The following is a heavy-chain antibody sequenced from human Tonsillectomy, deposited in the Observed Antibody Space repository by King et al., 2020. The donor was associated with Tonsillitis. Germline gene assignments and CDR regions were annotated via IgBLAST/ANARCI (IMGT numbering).Heavy chain of an antibody. Sequence: VQLVESGGGLVQPGGSLRLSCAASGFTVSSNYMSWVRQAPGKGLAWVSVIYSGGSTFYADSLKGRFAISRDNSKNTLYLQMNSLRAEDTAVYYCARGYDYYDSSGYLDAFDIWGQGTMVTVSS. V-gene: IGHV3-66*01. J-gene: IGHJ3*02. CDR3: ARGYDYYDSSGYLDAFDI. D-gene: IGHD3-22*01. CDR1: GFTVSSNY. CDR2: IYSGGST.